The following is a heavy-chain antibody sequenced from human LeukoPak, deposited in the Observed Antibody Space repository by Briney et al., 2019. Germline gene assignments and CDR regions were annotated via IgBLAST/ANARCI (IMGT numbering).Heavy chain of an antibody. CDR1: GFTFSNYA. D-gene: IGHD3-22*01. CDR2: ISGSGDST. V-gene: IGHV3-23*01. Sequence: GGSLRLSCAASGFTFSNYAMRWVRQAPGKGLEWVSGISGSGDSTYYADSVKGRFTISRDNSKNTLYLQMNSLRAEDTAVYYCAKVGVRNNSSGYYCVGAFDIWGQGTMVTVSS. J-gene: IGHJ3*02. CDR3: AKVGVRNNSSGYYCVGAFDI.